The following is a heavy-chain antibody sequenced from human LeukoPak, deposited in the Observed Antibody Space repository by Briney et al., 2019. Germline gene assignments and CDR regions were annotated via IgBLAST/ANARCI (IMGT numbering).Heavy chain of an antibody. CDR1: GGSFSGYY. D-gene: IGHD5-18*01. J-gene: IGHJ5*02. CDR3: ARGRGYSYGWRDWFDP. CDR2: INHSGST. V-gene: IGHV4-34*01. Sequence: SETLSLTCAVYGGSFSGYYWSWIRQPPGKGLEWIGEINHSGSTNYNPSLKSRVTISVDTSKNQFSLRLSSVTAADTAVYYCARGRGYSYGWRDWFDPWGQGTLVTVSS.